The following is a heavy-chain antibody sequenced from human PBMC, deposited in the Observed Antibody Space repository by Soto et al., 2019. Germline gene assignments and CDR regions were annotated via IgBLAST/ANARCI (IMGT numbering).Heavy chain of an antibody. J-gene: IGHJ5*02. CDR3: ARAYGSSWYLLSHLAT. CDR1: GYTFTSYY. V-gene: IGHV1-46*01. D-gene: IGHD6-13*01. Sequence: ASVKVSCKSSGYTFTSYYMHWVRQAPGQGLEWMGLINPSDGSTMYAQKFQGRVTMTRDTSTSTLYMELSSLRSEDTAMYYCARAYGSSWYLLSHLATWGKETLATVAS. CDR2: INPSDGST.